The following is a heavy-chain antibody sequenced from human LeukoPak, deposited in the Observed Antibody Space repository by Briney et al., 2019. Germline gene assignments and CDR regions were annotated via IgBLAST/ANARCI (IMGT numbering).Heavy chain of an antibody. Sequence: SETLSLTCTVSGGSISSSGYYWSWIRQPPGKGLEWIGTIYYSGSAYYNLSLKTQVTISVDTSKNQFSLKLSSVTAADTAVYYCARVLTESMVRGIFDYWGQGTLVTVSS. CDR3: ARVLTESMVRGIFDY. D-gene: IGHD3-10*01. J-gene: IGHJ4*02. V-gene: IGHV4-39*07. CDR2: IYYSGSA. CDR1: GGSISSSGYY.